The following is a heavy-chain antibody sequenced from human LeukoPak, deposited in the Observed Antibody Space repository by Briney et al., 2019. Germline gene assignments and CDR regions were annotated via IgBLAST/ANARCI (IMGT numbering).Heavy chain of an antibody. Sequence: QTGGSLRLSCSASGFTFSSYAMHWVRQAPGKGLEYVSAISGNGGSTYYADSVKGRFTISRDNSKNTLYLQMSSLRAEDTAVYYCVKDRSDILTGPGSNWGRGTLVTVSS. CDR3: VKDRSDILTGPGSN. V-gene: IGHV3-64D*06. J-gene: IGHJ4*02. D-gene: IGHD3-9*01. CDR2: ISGNGGST. CDR1: GFTFSSYA.